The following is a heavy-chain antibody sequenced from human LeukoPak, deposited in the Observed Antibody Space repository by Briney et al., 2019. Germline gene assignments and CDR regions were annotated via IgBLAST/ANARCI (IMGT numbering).Heavy chain of an antibody. V-gene: IGHV4-30-2*01. CDR2: IYHSGST. D-gene: IGHD3-10*01. J-gene: IGHJ6*04. CDR3: ARAVGLLWFGELLNYGMDV. CDR1: GGSISSGGYS. Sequence: SQTLSLTCAVSGGSISSGGYSWSWIRQPPGKGLEWIGYIYHSGSTYYNPSLKSRVTISVDRSKNQFSLKLSSVTAADTAVYYCARAVGLLWFGELLNYGMDVWGKGTTVTVSS.